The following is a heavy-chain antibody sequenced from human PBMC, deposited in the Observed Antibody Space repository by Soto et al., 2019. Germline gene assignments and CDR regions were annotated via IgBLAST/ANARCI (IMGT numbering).Heavy chain of an antibody. J-gene: IGHJ6*03. V-gene: IGHV4-39*01. Sequence: TVSGDSISNNNFYWGWIRQPPGKGLEWIGTIYYSGSTYYNPSLKSRVTISVDTSNNQLSLKLSSVTAADTAVYYCARHYGYYSYYMDVWTKGTTVTVSS. CDR1: GDSISNNNFY. CDR2: IYYSGST. CDR3: ARHYGYYSYYMDV. D-gene: IGHD3-10*01.